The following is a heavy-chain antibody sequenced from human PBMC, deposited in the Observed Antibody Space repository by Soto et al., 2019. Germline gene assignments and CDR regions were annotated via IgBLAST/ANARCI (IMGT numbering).Heavy chain of an antibody. D-gene: IGHD3-22*01. CDR3: ARGPPPYYYNNSGYFDY. J-gene: IGHJ4*02. CDR2: ISAYNGNT. V-gene: IGHV1-18*01. Sequence: ASVKVSCKASGCTFTSYGISWVRQAPGQGLEWMGWISAYNGNTNYAQKLQGRVTMTTDKSTSTAYMELRSLRSDDTAVYYCARGPPPYYYNNSGYFDYWGQGTLVTVSS. CDR1: GCTFTSYG.